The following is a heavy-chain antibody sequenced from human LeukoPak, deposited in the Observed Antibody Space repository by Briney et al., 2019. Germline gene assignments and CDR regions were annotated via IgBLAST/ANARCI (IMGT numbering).Heavy chain of an antibody. V-gene: IGHV1-18*04. CDR3: ATLTYSGSYYFDY. Sequence: ASVKVSCKASGYTFTGYYMHWVRQAPGQGLEWMGWISGKDGNTNYAQKFQGRVTMTTDTSTSTAYMEMRSLRADDTAVYYCATLTYSGSYYFDYWGQGTLVTVSS. J-gene: IGHJ4*02. CDR2: ISGKDGNT. CDR1: GYTFTGYY. D-gene: IGHD1-26*01.